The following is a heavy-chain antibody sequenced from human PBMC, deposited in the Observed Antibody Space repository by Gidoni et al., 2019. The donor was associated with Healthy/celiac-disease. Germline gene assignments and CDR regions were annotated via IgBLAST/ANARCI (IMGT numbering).Heavy chain of an antibody. CDR3: ARGEPDHYDFWSGFPIYYYYGMDV. J-gene: IGHJ6*02. V-gene: IGHV1-8*01. CDR1: GYTFTSYD. D-gene: IGHD3-3*01. Sequence: QVQLLQSGAEVKKPGASVKVSCKASGYTFTSYDINWVRQATGQGLEWMGWMNPNSGNTGYAQKFQGRVTMTRNTSISTAYMELSSLRSEDTAVYYCARGEPDHYDFWSGFPIYYYYGMDVWGQGTTVTVSS. CDR2: MNPNSGNT.